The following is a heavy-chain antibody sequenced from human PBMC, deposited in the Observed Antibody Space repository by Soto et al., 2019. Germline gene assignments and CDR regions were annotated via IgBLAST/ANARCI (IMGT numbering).Heavy chain of an antibody. Sequence: EVQLVESGGGLVQPGGSLRLSCAASGFTFNSYSMNWVRQAPGKGLEWVSYISSSSTIYYADSVKGRFTISRDNAKNSLYLQMNSLRAEDTAVYYCARAKILPISHGYYFDYWGQGTLVTVSS. CDR3: ARAKILPISHGYYFDY. V-gene: IGHV3-48*01. J-gene: IGHJ4*02. CDR2: ISSSSTI. CDR1: GFTFNSYS.